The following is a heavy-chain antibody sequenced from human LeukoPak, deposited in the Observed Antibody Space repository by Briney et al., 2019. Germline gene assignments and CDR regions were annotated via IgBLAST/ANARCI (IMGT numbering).Heavy chain of an antibody. Sequence: GGSLRLSCAASGFTFSGYLMNWVRPAPGKGREWVANIKIHRSEKSYVDSVKGRFTISRDNAKNSLYLQMNSLRAEDTAVYYCSRGFIDSDFWGQGTLVTVSS. CDR3: SRGFIDSDF. J-gene: IGHJ4*02. CDR2: IKIHRSEK. V-gene: IGHV3-7*01. CDR1: GFTFSGYL.